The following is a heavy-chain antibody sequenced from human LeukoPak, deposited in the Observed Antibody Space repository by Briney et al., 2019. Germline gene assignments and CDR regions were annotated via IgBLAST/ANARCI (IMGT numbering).Heavy chain of an antibody. Sequence: PSETLSVTCTVSGGSIRSYYWSWIWQPPGKGLEWIGYIHYSGSTKYNPSLKSRVTISVDTSKNQFSLKLSSVTAADTAVYYCARGVARHWYFDLWGRGTLVTVSS. CDR2: IHYSGST. CDR3: ARGVARHWYFDL. CDR1: GGSIRSYY. J-gene: IGHJ2*01. D-gene: IGHD2-15*01. V-gene: IGHV4-59*12.